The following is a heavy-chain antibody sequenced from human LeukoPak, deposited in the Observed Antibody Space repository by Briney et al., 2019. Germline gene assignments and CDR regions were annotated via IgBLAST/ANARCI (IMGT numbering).Heavy chain of an antibody. CDR2: IYDGGST. CDR1: GFTVSTNY. J-gene: IGHJ3*02. Sequence: GGSLRLSCAASGFTVSTNYMSWVRQAPGKGLDWVSVIYDGGSTFYGDSVKGRFTMSRDISKSTLYLQMNSLRAQDTAIYYCARHTGESGYTDAFDIWGQGTMVTVSS. CDR3: ARHTGESGYTDAFDI. D-gene: IGHD3-22*01. V-gene: IGHV3-53*01.